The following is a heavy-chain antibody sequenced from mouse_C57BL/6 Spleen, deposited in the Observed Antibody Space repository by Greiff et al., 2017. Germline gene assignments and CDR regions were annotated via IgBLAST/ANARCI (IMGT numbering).Heavy chain of an antibody. Sequence: VHVKQSGPELVKPGASVKIPCKASGYTFTDYNMDWVKQSHGKSLEWIGDINPNNGGTIYNQKFKGKATLTVDKSSSPAYMELRSLTSEETAVYYCARYDYDYFDYWGQGTTLTVSA. D-gene: IGHD2-4*01. J-gene: IGHJ2*01. CDR1: GYTFTDYN. CDR2: INPNNGGT. V-gene: IGHV1-18*01. CDR3: ARYDYDYFDY.